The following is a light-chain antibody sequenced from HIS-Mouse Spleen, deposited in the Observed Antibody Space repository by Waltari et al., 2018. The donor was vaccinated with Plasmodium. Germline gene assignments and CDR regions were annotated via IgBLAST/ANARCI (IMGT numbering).Light chain of an antibody. CDR1: SSNIGSNY. CDR2: RNN. CDR3: AAWDDSLSGRV. Sequence: QSVLTQPPSASGTPGQRVTISCSGSSSNIGSNYVYWYQQLPGMAPKLLIYRNNHRPSGVPDRCSGSKSGTAASLAIIGLRSEDEAEYYCAAWDDSLSGRVFGGGTKLTVL. V-gene: IGLV1-47*01. J-gene: IGLJ3*02.